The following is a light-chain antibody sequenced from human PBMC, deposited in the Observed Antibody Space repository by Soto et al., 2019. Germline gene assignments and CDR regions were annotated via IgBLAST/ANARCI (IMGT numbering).Light chain of an antibody. J-gene: IGKJ1*01. CDR2: IAS. V-gene: IGKV3-20*01. CDR3: QQYGTSPWT. Sequence: EIVLTQSPGTLSLFPGERATLSCRATQSVNSDYLAWYQQKPGQAPRLLIYIASRRATGIPDRFSGSGSGTDFTLTINRLEPEDFAVYYCQQYGTSPWTFGQGTNVAIK. CDR1: QSVNSDY.